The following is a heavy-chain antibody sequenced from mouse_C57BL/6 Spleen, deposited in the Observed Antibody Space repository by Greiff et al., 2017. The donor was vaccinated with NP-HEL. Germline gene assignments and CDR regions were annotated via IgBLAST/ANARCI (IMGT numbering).Heavy chain of an antibody. V-gene: IGHV2-2*01. CDR1: GFSLTSYG. J-gene: IGHJ1*03. Sequence: VMLVESGPGLVQPSQSLSITCTVSGFSLTSYGVHWVRQSPGKGLEWLGVIWSGGSTDYNAAFISRLSISKDNSKSQVFFKMNSLQADDTAIYYCARNYYGSSYGYFDVWGTGTTVTVSS. CDR2: IWSGGST. D-gene: IGHD1-1*01. CDR3: ARNYYGSSYGYFDV.